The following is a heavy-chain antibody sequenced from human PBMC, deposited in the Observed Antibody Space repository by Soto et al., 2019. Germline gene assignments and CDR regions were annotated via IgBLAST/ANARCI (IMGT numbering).Heavy chain of an antibody. J-gene: IGHJ6*02. CDR2: IIPIFGTA. D-gene: IGHD2-2*01. Sequence: SSVKVSCKASGGTFSSYAISWVRQAPGQGLEWMGGIIPIFGTANYAQKFQGRVTITADESTSTAYMELSSLRSEDTAVYYCASTGYCSSTSCSTDYYYYYGMDVWGQGTTVTVSS. CDR3: ASTGYCSSTSCSTDYYYYYGMDV. V-gene: IGHV1-69*13. CDR1: GGTFSSYA.